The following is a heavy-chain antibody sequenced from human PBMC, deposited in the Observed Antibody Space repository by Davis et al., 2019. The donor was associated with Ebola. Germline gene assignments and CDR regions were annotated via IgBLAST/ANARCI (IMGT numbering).Heavy chain of an antibody. Sequence: GESLKISCAASGFTVSSNCMNWVRQAPGKGLEWVSGIYSGGSTYCADSVKGRFTISRDNSKNTLFLQMNTLRAEDAAVYYCAGGTRSGWHLEYWGQGTLVTVSS. D-gene: IGHD6-19*01. CDR1: GFTVSSNC. J-gene: IGHJ4*02. V-gene: IGHV3-53*01. CDR3: AGGTRSGWHLEY. CDR2: IYSGGST.